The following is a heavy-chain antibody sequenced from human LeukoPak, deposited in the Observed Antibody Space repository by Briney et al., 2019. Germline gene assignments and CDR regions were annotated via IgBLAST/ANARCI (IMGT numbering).Heavy chain of an antibody. CDR2: ISGSGGST. D-gene: IGHD2-15*01. V-gene: IGHV3-23*01. CDR3: AKERYCSGGSCYSAFDY. J-gene: IGHJ4*02. Sequence: QPGGSLILSCAASGFTFSSYAMSWVRQAPGKGLEWVSAISGSGGSTYYADSVKGRFTISRDNSKNTLYLQMNSLRAEDTAVYYCAKERYCSGGSCYSAFDYWGQGTLVTVSS. CDR1: GFTFSSYA.